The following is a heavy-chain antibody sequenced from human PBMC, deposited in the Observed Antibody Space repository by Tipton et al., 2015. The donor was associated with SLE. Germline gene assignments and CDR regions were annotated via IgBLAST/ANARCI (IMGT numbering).Heavy chain of an antibody. CDR3: SRVCCNDCCDQNFAY. CDR1: GFTFSSYE. V-gene: IGHV3-48*03. CDR2: ISTSGTTT. D-gene: IGHD2-21*01. Sequence: SLRLSCDASGFTFSSYEMHWVRQAPGKGLEWISYISTSGTTTYYADSVKGRFTISRDNANNSLYLQMNSLRAEDTALYYCSRVCCNDCCDQNFAYWCQGTLVTVSS. J-gene: IGHJ4*02.